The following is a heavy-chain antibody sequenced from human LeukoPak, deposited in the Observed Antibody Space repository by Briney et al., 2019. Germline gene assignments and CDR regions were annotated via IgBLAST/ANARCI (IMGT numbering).Heavy chain of an antibody. D-gene: IGHD5-18*01. CDR1: GGSISSGSYY. Sequence: SETLSLTCTVSGGSISSGSYYWSWIRQPAGKGLEWIGRIYTSGSTNYNPSLKSRVTISVDTSKNQFSLKLSSVTAADTAVYYCARIPHSYGPREYWGRGTLVTVSS. V-gene: IGHV4-61*02. CDR2: IYTSGST. CDR3: ARIPHSYGPREY. J-gene: IGHJ4*02.